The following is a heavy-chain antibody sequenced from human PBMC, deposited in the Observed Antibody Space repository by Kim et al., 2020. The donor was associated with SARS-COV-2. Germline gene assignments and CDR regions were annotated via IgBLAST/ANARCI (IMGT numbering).Heavy chain of an antibody. Sequence: DSWKGRFTNSRDNSKNTLYLQMNSLRPEDTAVYYCARGGDSSSWLNWFDPWGQGTLVTVSS. V-gene: IGHV3-30*01. D-gene: IGHD6-13*01. CDR3: ARGGDSSSWLNWFDP. J-gene: IGHJ5*02.